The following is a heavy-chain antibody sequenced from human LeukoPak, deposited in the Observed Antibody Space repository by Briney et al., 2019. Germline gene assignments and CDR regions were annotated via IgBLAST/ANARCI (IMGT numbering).Heavy chain of an antibody. CDR1: KFAFSSYA. D-gene: IGHD6-13*01. Sequence: GGSLRLSCAASKFAFSSYAMSWVRQAPGKGLEWVAVISYDGSNKYCADSVKGRFTISRDNSKNTLYLQMNSLRAEDTAVYYCARDLFPYSSSWLPYYFDYWGQGTLVTVSS. V-gene: IGHV3-30-3*01. J-gene: IGHJ4*02. CDR2: ISYDGSNK. CDR3: ARDLFPYSSSWLPYYFDY.